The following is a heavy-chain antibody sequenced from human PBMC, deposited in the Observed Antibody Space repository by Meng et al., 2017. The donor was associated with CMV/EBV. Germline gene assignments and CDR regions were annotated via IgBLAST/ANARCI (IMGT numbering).Heavy chain of an antibody. CDR3: ARITLYSSSWPSFDP. D-gene: IGHD6-13*01. CDR1: GFSLSTSGMC. CDR2: IEWDDDK. J-gene: IGHJ5*02. V-gene: IGHV2-70*18. Sequence: SGPTLVKPTQTLTLTCTFSGFSLSTSGMCVSWVRQPPGKALEWLALIEWDDDKYYSTSLKTRLTISKDTSKNQVVLTMTNMDPVDTATYYCARITLYSSSWPSFDPWGQGTLVTVSS.